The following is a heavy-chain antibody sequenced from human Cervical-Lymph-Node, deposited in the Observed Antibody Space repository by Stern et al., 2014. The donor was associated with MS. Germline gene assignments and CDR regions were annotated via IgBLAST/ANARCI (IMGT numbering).Heavy chain of an antibody. CDR1: GFTFSSYG. Sequence: VQLVESGGAVVQPGRSLRLSCAASGFTFSSYGMHWVRQAPGKGLEWGTVISYDGNHKAYAASVKGRFTISRDNSKNTLHLQMNSVTPDDTAIYYCARDYEDTSMLFDHWGQGTLVTVSS. D-gene: IGHD2-8*01. V-gene: IGHV3-30*03. CDR3: ARDYEDTSMLFDH. CDR2: ISYDGNHK. J-gene: IGHJ4*02.